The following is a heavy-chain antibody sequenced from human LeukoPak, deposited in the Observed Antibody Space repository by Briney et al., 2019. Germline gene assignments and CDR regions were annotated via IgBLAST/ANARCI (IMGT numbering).Heavy chain of an antibody. CDR2: ISWSSGSI. Sequence: GGSLRLSCAASGFTFDDYAMHWVRQAPGKGLEWVSGISWSSGSIGYADSVKGRFTISRDNAKNALYLQMNSLRAEDTALYYCAREGWSPRDYYYGMDVWGQGTTVTVSS. J-gene: IGHJ6*02. V-gene: IGHV3-9*01. CDR3: AREGWSPRDYYYGMDV. D-gene: IGHD2-15*01. CDR1: GFTFDDYA.